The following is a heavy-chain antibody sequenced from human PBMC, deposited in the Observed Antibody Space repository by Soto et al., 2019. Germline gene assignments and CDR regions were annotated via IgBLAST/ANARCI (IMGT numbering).Heavy chain of an antibody. J-gene: IGHJ4*02. CDR3: AGVNEWLGALEY. V-gene: IGHV1-8*01. CDR2: MNPNSGTT. CDR1: GYTFTSYD. D-gene: IGHD3-3*01. Sequence: QVQLVQSGAEVKKPGASVKVSCKASGYTFTSYDINWVRQATGQGLEWMGWMNPNSGTTGYAQKFQGSVTMTRNTAINTAYMELSSLRSEDTAVYCCAGVNEWLGALEYWGQGALVTVSS.